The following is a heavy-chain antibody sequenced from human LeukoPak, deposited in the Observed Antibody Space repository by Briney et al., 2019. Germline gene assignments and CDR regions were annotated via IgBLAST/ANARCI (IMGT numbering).Heavy chain of an antibody. J-gene: IGHJ4*02. D-gene: IGHD3-10*01. CDR2: MHHSGST. Sequence: SETLSLTCTVSGGSIRSYYWSWIRQPPGKGLEWIGYMHHSGSTKHNPYLKSRVTISVDTSKNQFSLKLSSVTAADAALYFCARDNGKWSGIFDYWGQGTLVTVSS. CDR3: ARDNGKWSGIFDY. V-gene: IGHV4-59*12. CDR1: GGSIRSYY.